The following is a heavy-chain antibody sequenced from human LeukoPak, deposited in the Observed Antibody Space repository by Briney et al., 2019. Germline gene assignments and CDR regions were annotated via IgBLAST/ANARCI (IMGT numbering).Heavy chain of an antibody. CDR3: ARDYYDSSGGWYYYMDV. Sequence: ASVKVSCKASGYTFTGYYMHWVRQAPGQGLEWMGLINPNSGGTNYAQKFQGRVTMTRDTSISTAYMELSRLRSDDTAVYYCARDYYDSSGGWYYYMDVWGKGTTVTVSS. CDR1: GYTFTGYY. V-gene: IGHV1-2*02. CDR2: INPNSGGT. J-gene: IGHJ6*03. D-gene: IGHD3-22*01.